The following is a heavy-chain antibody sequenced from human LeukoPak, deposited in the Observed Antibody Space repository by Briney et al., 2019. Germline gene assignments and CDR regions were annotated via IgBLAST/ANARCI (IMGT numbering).Heavy chain of an antibody. CDR2: ISYDGSNK. D-gene: IGHD6-19*01. Sequence: GRSLRLSCAASGFTFSSYAMHWVRQAPGKGLEWVAVISYDGSNKYYADSVKGRFTISRDNSKNTLYLQMNSLRAEDTAVYYCARDLSRIAVAGYYYYGMDVWGQGTTVTVSS. CDR3: ARDLSRIAVAGYYYYGMDV. J-gene: IGHJ6*02. V-gene: IGHV3-30-3*01. CDR1: GFTFSSYA.